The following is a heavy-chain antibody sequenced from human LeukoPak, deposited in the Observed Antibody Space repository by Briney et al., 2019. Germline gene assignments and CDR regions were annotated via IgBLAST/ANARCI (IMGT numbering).Heavy chain of an antibody. CDR3: TNGLCCGDYGGY. Sequence: GGSLRLSCAASGFTFSSCAMSWVRQAPGKGLEWVSTVSGSGSSTYYADSVKGRFTISRDNSKNTLYLQMNNLRAEDTAVYYCTNGLCCGDYGGYWGQGTLVTVSS. D-gene: IGHD4-23*01. V-gene: IGHV3-23*01. J-gene: IGHJ4*02. CDR2: VSGSGSST. CDR1: GFTFSSCA.